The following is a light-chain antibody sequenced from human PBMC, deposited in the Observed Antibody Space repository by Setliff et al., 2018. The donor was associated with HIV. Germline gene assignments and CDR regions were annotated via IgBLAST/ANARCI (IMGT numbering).Light chain of an antibody. V-gene: IGLV2-14*03. CDR2: DVN. CDR1: SIGTYNY. CDR3: KTYTGSSPLYV. J-gene: IGLJ1*01. Sequence: QSALAQPASVSGSPGQSITISCTGTSIGTYNYVSWYQQHPGKAPKLMIYDVNERPSGISRRFSGSKSGNTASLTISGLQAGDEADYYCKTYTGSSPLYVFGTGTKV.